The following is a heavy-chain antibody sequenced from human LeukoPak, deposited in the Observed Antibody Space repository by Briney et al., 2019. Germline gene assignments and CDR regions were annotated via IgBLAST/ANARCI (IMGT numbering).Heavy chain of an antibody. V-gene: IGHV3-23*01. J-gene: IGHJ4*02. D-gene: IGHD4-17*01. CDR2: ISDRGGRT. CDR1: AFTFSTNP. Sequence: PRGSLRLSCAASAFTFSTNPMAWVRRAPGKGVGWVSLISDRGGRTNYADSVKGRFASSRDNSKNTLYLQMSSLRVEDTAVYYCAKERQTTTAFDSWGQGTLVTVSS. CDR3: AKERQTTTAFDS.